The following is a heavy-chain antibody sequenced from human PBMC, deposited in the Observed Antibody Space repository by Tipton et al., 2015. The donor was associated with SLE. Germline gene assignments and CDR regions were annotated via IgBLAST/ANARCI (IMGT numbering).Heavy chain of an antibody. Sequence: TLSLTCTVSGDSITNHYWTWIRQPPGKGLEWIGYIHYSGTTNYNPSIKSRVTISMDTSKSQFSLKLNSVTAADSAVHSCARDWRDIGWFGGFDSWAQGTLVTFSP. CDR1: GDSITNHY. D-gene: IGHD3-10*01. J-gene: IGHJ4*02. CDR3: ARDWRDIGWFGGFDS. CDR2: IHYSGTT. V-gene: IGHV4-59*11.